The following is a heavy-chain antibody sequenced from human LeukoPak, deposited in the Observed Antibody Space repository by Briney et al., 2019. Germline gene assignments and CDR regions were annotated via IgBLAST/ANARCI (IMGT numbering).Heavy chain of an antibody. Sequence: PSETLSLTCAVYGGSFSGHYWSWIRQPPGKGLEWIGEINHSKNTNYNPSLKSRVTISVDTSKNQFSLKLSSVTAADTAVYYCARGRDRGPDSSGIWGLKGTSYMDVWAKGTTVTVSS. D-gene: IGHD3-22*01. V-gene: IGHV4-34*01. CDR3: ARGRDRGPDSSGIWGLKGTSYMDV. CDR1: GGSFSGHY. CDR2: INHSKNT. J-gene: IGHJ6*03.